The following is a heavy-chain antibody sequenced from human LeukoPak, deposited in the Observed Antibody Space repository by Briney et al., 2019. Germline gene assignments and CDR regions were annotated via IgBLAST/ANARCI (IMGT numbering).Heavy chain of an antibody. D-gene: IGHD6-19*01. J-gene: IGHJ4*02. Sequence: GGSLRLSCAASGFTFTNAWMNWVRQAPGKGLEWVARLVYDARSDYANSVKGRFSISRDDSKNTLFLDMSNLRVEDTALYYCARDLSAAFDFWGQGVLVTVSS. CDR1: GFTFTNAW. CDR3: ARDLSAAFDF. CDR2: LVYDARS. V-gene: IGHV3-33*08.